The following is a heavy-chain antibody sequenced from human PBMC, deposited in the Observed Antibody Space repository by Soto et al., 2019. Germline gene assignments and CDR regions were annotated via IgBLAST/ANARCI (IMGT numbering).Heavy chain of an antibody. D-gene: IGHD1-1*01. CDR3: ARHGLDGSLPSLFDY. CDR1: GGSISSSSYY. Sequence: SETLSLTCTVSGGSISSSSYYWGWIRQPPGKGLEWIGSIYYSGSTYYNPSLKSRVTISVDTSKNQFSLKLSSVTAADTAVYYCARHGLDGSLPSLFDYWGQGTLVTVSS. J-gene: IGHJ4*02. CDR2: IYYSGST. V-gene: IGHV4-39*01.